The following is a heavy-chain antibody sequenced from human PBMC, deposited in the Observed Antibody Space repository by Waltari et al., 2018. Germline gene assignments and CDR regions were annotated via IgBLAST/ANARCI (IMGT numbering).Heavy chain of an antibody. Sequence: AQLLEAGGGFVQPGGSLGLACVASGFNFNFYSMTWVRQAPGKGLEWVSGISGSGGDTYYPDSVKGRFTISRDNSLNTLFLQMNRLRAEDTATYYCAKGDQWLVPSDSWGQGTLVTVSS. D-gene: IGHD6-19*01. CDR2: ISGSGGDT. CDR3: AKGDQWLVPSDS. CDR1: GFNFNFYS. J-gene: IGHJ4*02. V-gene: IGHV3-23*01.